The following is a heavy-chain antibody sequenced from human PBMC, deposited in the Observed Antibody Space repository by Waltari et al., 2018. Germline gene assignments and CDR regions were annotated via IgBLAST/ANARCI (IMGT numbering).Heavy chain of an antibody. CDR3: ARDRRAVAGTWYFDL. CDR1: GFTFSSYG. J-gene: IGHJ2*01. D-gene: IGHD6-19*01. Sequence: QVQLVESGGGVVQPGRSLRRSCAASGFTFSSYGMHWVRQDPGKGLECVAVIWYDGSNKYYADSVKGRFTISRDNSKNTLYLQMNSLRAEDTAVYYCARDRRAVAGTWYFDLWGRGTLVTVSS. CDR2: IWYDGSNK. V-gene: IGHV3-33*01.